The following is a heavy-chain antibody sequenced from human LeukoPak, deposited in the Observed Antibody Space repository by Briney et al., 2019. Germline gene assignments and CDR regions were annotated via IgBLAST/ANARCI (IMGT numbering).Heavy chain of an antibody. CDR3: GRLLVVQNYYYYMDV. D-gene: IGHD2-2*01. V-gene: IGHV4-31*03. CDR2: IYYSGST. J-gene: IGHJ6*03. Sequence: PSETLSLTCTVSGDSISSGNNYWSWIRQHPGKGLEWIGYIYYSGSTYYNPSLKSRITISVDTSKNQFSLKLSSVTAADTAVYYCGRLLVVQNYYYYMDVWGKGTTVTVSS. CDR1: GDSISSGNNY.